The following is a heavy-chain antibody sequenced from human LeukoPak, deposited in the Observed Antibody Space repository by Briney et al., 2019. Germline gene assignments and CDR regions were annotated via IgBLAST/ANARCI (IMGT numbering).Heavy chain of an antibody. V-gene: IGHV4-61*05. D-gene: IGHD3-10*01. CDR2: IYYSGST. CDR1: GGSISSSSYY. Sequence: PSETLSLTCTVSGGSISSSSYYWGWIRQPPGKGLEWIGYIYYSGSTNYNPSLKSRVTISVDTSKNQFSLKLSSVTAADTAVYYCARGHYYGSGKNWFDPWGQGTLVTASS. J-gene: IGHJ5*02. CDR3: ARGHYYGSGKNWFDP.